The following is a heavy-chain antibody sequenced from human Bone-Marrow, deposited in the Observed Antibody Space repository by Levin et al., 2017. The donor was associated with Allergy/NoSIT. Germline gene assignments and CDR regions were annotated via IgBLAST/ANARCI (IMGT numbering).Heavy chain of an antibody. D-gene: IGHD5-18*01. CDR1: GGTFSVYG. J-gene: IGHJ6*03. CDR3: ARDGKDTALVGEDYYYYMDV. CDR2: IIPIFGTP. V-gene: IGHV1-69*13. Sequence: GASVKVSCKASGGTFSVYGISWVRQAPGQGLEWMGGIIPIFGTPTYAQKFQDRVTITADESTSTAYMEVRSLRSEDTAVYFCARDGKDTALVGEDYYYYMDVWGKGTTVTVSS.